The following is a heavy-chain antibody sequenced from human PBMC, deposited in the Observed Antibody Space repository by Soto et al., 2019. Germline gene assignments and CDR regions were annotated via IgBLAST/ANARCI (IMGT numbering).Heavy chain of an antibody. CDR1: GYTFTSYG. CDR3: ARAPYYYDSSGYRTCDY. J-gene: IGHJ4*02. V-gene: IGHV1-18*04. Sequence: ASVKVSCKASGYTFTSYGISWVRQAPGQGLEWMGWISAYNGNTNYAQKLQGRVTMTTDISTSTAYMELRSLRSDDTAVYYCARAPYYYDSSGYRTCDYWGQGTLVTVSS. D-gene: IGHD3-22*01. CDR2: ISAYNGNT.